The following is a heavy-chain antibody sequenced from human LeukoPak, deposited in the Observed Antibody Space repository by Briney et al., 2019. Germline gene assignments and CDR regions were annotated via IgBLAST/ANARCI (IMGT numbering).Heavy chain of an antibody. CDR2: INSDGSST. J-gene: IGHJ2*01. CDR3: ARGYYGSGPMKWTNWYFDL. CDR1: GFTFSSYW. Sequence: TGGSLRLSCAASGFTFSSYWMHWVRQAPGKGLVWVSRINSDGSSTSYADSVKGRFTISRDNAKNTLYLQMNSLRAEDTAVYYCARGYYGSGPMKWTNWYFDLWGRGTLVTVSS. D-gene: IGHD3-10*01. V-gene: IGHV3-74*01.